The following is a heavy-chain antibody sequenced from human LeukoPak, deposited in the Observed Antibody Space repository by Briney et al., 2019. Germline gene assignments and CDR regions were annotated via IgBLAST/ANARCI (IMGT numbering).Heavy chain of an antibody. CDR3: AITGYSSGWSSDYFDY. V-gene: IGHV1-69*05. CDR2: IIPIFGTA. CDR1: GGTLSSYA. Sequence: SVKVSCKASGGTLSSYAISWVRQPPGQGLEWMGGIIPIFGTANYAQKFQGRVTITTAESTSTAYMELSSLRSEDTAVYYCAITGYSSGWSSDYFDYWGQGTLVTVSS. D-gene: IGHD6-19*01. J-gene: IGHJ4*02.